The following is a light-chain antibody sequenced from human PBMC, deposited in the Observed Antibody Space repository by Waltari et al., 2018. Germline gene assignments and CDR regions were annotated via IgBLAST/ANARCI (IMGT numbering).Light chain of an antibody. CDR2: HAS. CDR3: QKYVNLPAT. V-gene: IGKV3-20*01. J-gene: IGKJ1*01. Sequence: GQAPRLLIYHASIRATGIPDRFSGSGYGTDFSLTISRLEPEDFAVYFCQKYVNLPATFGQGTTVEV.